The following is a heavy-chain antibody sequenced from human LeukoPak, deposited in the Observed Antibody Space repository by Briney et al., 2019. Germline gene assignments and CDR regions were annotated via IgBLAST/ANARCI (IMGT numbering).Heavy chain of an antibody. CDR1: GYTFTNYY. Sequence: ASVKVSCKASGYTFTNYYIHWVRQAPGQGLEWMEMINPSGGNTGYAQKFQGRVTMTRNTSISTAYMELSSLRSEDTAVYYCARGLYCTNGVCYGGFDYWGQGTLVTVSS. CDR2: INPSGGNT. V-gene: IGHV1-46*01. CDR3: ARGLYCTNGVCYGGFDY. J-gene: IGHJ4*02. D-gene: IGHD2-8*01.